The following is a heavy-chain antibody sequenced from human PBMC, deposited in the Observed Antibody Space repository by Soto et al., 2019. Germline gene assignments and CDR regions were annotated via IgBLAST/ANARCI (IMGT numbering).Heavy chain of an antibody. J-gene: IGHJ6*02. D-gene: IGHD2-15*01. V-gene: IGHV1-69*13. CDR3: ARDFRVVVAATYGMDV. CDR1: GGTFSSYA. CDR2: IIPIFGTA. Sequence: SVKVSCKASGGTFSSYAISWVRQAPGQGLEWMGGIIPIFGTANYAQKFQGRVTITADESTSAAYMELSSLRSEDTAVYYCARDFRVVVAATYGMDVWGQGTTVTVSS.